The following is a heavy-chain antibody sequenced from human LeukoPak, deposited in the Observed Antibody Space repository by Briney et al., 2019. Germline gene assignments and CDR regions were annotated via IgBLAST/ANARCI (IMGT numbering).Heavy chain of an antibody. J-gene: IGHJ6*02. Sequence: SETLSLTCTVSGGSISSYYWSWIRQPPGKGLEWIGYIYYSGSTNYNPSLKSRVTISVDTSKNQFSLKLSSVTAADTAVYYCARSPLSYSSSWYADYYYYYGMDVWGRGTTVTVSS. CDR2: IYYSGST. V-gene: IGHV4-59*01. D-gene: IGHD6-13*01. CDR1: GGSISSYY. CDR3: ARSPLSYSSSWYADYYYYYGMDV.